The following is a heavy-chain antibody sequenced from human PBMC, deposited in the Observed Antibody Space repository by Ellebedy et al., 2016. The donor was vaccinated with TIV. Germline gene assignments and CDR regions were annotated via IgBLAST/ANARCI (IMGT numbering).Heavy chain of an antibody. D-gene: IGHD6-13*01. CDR1: SCPISSSSYY. J-gene: IGHJ4*02. V-gene: IGHV4-39*02. Sequence: ESLKISCRVPSCPISSSSYYWGWFRQPPGKGLAWIRSIYFSGTAYYNPSLKNRVSISIDASRNQLSLNLTSVTAADTGVYLCARDPVAGAGTDLWGQGTLATVSS. CDR3: ARDPVAGAGTDL. CDR2: IYFSGTA.